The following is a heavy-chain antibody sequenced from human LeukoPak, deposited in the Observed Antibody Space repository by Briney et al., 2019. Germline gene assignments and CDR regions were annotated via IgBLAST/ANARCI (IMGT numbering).Heavy chain of an antibody. CDR1: GFSLPTRGLA. V-gene: IGHV2-5*02. D-gene: IGHD5-18*01. CDR3: AHRGYSYGNYYFDY. CDR2: IYWDDDR. Sequence: SGPTLVKPTQTLTLTCTFSGFSLPTRGLAVGWIRQPPGKALEWLALIYWDDDRRYTPSLKSRLTITKDTSKNQVVLTMTNMDPVDTATYYCAHRGYSYGNYYFDYWGQGTLVTVSS. J-gene: IGHJ4*02.